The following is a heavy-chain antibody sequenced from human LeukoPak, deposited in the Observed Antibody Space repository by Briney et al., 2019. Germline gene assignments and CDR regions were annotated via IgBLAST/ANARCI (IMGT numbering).Heavy chain of an antibody. J-gene: IGHJ5*02. CDR2: IYTSGST. V-gene: IGHV4-4*07. CDR3: VRAYVSAT. CDR1: GGSIGSYY. Sequence: SETLSLTCTVSGGSIGSYYWSWIRQPAGKGLEWIGRIYTSGSTNYSPSLKSRVTISVDKSKNQFSLNLRSVTAADTAVYYCVRAYVSATWGQGTLVTVSS. D-gene: IGHD3-22*01.